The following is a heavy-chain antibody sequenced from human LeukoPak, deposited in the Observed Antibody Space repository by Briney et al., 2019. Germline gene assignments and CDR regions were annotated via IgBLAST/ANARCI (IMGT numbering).Heavy chain of an antibody. CDR2: VKSKTDGGIT. D-gene: IGHD3-22*01. Sequence: PGGSLRLSCAASGFTFSNAWMSWVRQAPGKGLEWVGRVKSKTDGGITDYAAPVKGRFTISRDDSKNTLYLQMNSLKTEDTAVYYCTTEPYYYDSSGYTNVGSFDYWGQGTLVTVSS. V-gene: IGHV3-15*01. CDR3: TTEPYYYDSSGYTNVGSFDY. J-gene: IGHJ4*02. CDR1: GFTFSNAW.